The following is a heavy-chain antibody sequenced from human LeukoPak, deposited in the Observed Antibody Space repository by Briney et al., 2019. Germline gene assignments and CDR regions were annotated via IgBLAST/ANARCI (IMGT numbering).Heavy chain of an antibody. CDR3: ARITRAVAGTYYYYYMDV. CDR2: ISAYNGNT. V-gene: IGHV1-18*01. Sequence: ASVKVSCKASGYTFTSYGISWVRQAPGQGLEWMGWISAYNGNTNYAQKLQGRVTMTTDTSTSTAYMELRSLRSDDTAVYYCARITRAVAGTYYYYYMDVWGKGTTVTISS. CDR1: GYTFTSYG. J-gene: IGHJ6*03. D-gene: IGHD6-19*01.